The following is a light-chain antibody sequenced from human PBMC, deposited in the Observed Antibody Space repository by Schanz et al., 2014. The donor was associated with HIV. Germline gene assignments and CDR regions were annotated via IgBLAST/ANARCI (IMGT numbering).Light chain of an antibody. V-gene: IGKV3-20*01. CDR3: QQYGSSPRT. CDR2: GAS. J-gene: IGKJ4*01. Sequence: EIVLTQSPATLSLSPGERATLSCRASQSIRASDLAWYQQKLGQAPRLLIYGASSRATGIPDRFSGSGSETDFTLTISRLEPEDFAVYYCQQYGSSPRTFGGGTKVEIK. CDR1: QSIRASD.